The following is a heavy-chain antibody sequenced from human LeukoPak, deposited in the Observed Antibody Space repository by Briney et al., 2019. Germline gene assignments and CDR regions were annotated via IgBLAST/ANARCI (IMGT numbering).Heavy chain of an antibody. CDR1: GYSFTSYW. Sequence: GESLKTSCKGSGYSFTSYWIGWVRQMPGKGLEWMGIIYPGDSVTRYSPSFQGQVTISADKSISTAYLQWSSLKASDTAMYYCARGAYNWNDVGGYYFDYWGQGTLVTVSS. J-gene: IGHJ4*02. D-gene: IGHD1-1*01. CDR2: IYPGDSVT. CDR3: ARGAYNWNDVGGYYFDY. V-gene: IGHV5-51*01.